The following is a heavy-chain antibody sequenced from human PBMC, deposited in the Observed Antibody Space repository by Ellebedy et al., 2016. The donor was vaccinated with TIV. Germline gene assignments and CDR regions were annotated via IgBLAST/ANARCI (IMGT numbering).Heavy chain of an antibody. D-gene: IGHD6-19*01. V-gene: IGHV1-69*06. Sequence: AASVKVSCKASGGTFSSFAFSWVRQAPGPGLEWMGGIIPIFETSTYAQKFQGRVPITADKSTSTAYMELSSLRSEDTAVYYCARDPKPYSSGWTLDFWGQGTLVTVSS. J-gene: IGHJ4*02. CDR1: GGTFSSFA. CDR3: ARDPKPYSSGWTLDF. CDR2: IIPIFETS.